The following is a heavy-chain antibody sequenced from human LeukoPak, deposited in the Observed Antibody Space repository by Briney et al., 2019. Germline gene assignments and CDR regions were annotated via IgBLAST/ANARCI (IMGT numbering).Heavy chain of an antibody. D-gene: IGHD2-2*01. CDR1: GYSFTSYW. Sequence: GESQKISCKGSGYSFTSYWIGWVRQMPGKGLEWMGIIYRGDSDTRYSPSFQGQVTISADKSISTAYLQWSSLKASDTAMYYCARQGGYCSSTSCYSYYYFDYWGQGTLVTVSS. J-gene: IGHJ4*02. CDR3: ARQGGYCSSTSCYSYYYFDY. V-gene: IGHV5-51*01. CDR2: IYRGDSDT.